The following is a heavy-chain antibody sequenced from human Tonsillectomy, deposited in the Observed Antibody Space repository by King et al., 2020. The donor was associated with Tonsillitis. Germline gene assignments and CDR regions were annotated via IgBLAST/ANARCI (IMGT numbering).Heavy chain of an antibody. Sequence: EVQLVESGGGLVQPGGSLRLSCAASGFTFSSYEMNWVRQAPGKGLEWVSYISSSGSTIYYADSVKGRFTISRDNAKNSLYLQMNSLRAEDTAVYYCARSSSWYGPGDYWGQGTLVTVSS. CDR3: ARSSSWYGPGDY. V-gene: IGHV3-48*03. CDR2: ISSSGSTI. CDR1: GFTFSSYE. J-gene: IGHJ4*02. D-gene: IGHD6-13*01.